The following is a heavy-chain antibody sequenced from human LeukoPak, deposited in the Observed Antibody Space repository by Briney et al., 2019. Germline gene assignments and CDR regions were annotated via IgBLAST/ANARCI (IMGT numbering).Heavy chain of an antibody. CDR3: ARHVISSTWYGTVTDGMDV. CDR2: IYYSGST. J-gene: IGHJ6*02. CDR1: GGSISSYY. D-gene: IGHD6-13*01. V-gene: IGHV4-59*08. Sequence: SETLSLTCTVSGGSISSYYWSWIRQPPGKGLEWIGYIYYSGSTNYNPSLKSRVTISVDTSKNQFSLKLSSVTAADTAVYYCARHVISSTWYGTVTDGMDVWGQGTTVTVSS.